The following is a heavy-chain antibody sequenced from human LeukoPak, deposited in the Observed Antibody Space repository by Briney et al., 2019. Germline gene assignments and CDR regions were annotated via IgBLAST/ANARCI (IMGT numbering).Heavy chain of an antibody. CDR3: ARSYCSGGSCYSGYYYGMDV. J-gene: IGHJ6*04. V-gene: IGHV3-21*01. CDR1: GFTFSSYS. D-gene: IGHD2-15*01. CDR2: ISSSSSYI. Sequence: GGSLRLSCAASGFTFSSYSMNWVRQAPGKGLEWVSSISSSSSYIYYADSVKGRFTISRDNAKNSLYLQMNSLRAEDTAMFYCARSYCSGGSCYSGYYYGMDVWGKGTTVTVSS.